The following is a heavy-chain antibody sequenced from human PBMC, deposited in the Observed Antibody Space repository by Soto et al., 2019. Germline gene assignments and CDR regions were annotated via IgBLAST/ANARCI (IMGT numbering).Heavy chain of an antibody. V-gene: IGHV1-46*01. D-gene: IGHD2-2*02. J-gene: IGHJ6*02. CDR2: INPSGGST. Sequence: QVQLVQSGAEVKKPGASVKVSCKASGYTFTSYYMHWVRQAPGQGLEWMGIINPSGGSTSYAQKFQGRVTMTRDSSTITVYMELSSLRSEDTAVYYCASHTYCSSTSCYNYYYYGMDVWGQGTTVTVSS. CDR1: GYTFTSYY. CDR3: ASHTYCSSTSCYNYYYYGMDV.